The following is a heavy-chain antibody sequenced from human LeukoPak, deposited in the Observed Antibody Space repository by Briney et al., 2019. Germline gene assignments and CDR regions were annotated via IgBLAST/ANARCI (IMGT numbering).Heavy chain of an antibody. CDR2: IRGDWHDT. Sequence: GGSLRLSCTASGFRFSDFWMHWVRQAPGKGLVWVSRIRGDWHDTTYADSVKGRFTISRDNAQNTLYLQMNRLRVEDTAVYYCASDRVLGSGSLDNWGQGTLVTVSS. J-gene: IGHJ4*02. D-gene: IGHD3-10*01. CDR3: ASDRVLGSGSLDN. CDR1: GFRFSDFW. V-gene: IGHV3-74*01.